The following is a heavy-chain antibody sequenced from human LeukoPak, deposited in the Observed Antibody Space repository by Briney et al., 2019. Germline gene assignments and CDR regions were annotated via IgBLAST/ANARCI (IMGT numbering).Heavy chain of an antibody. CDR2: INPNSGET. J-gene: IGHJ4*02. CDR1: GFTLNDYY. D-gene: IGHD4-11*01. Sequence: ASVKVSCKTSGFTLNDYYIHWVRQAPGQGLEWMGWINPNSGETNSAQKFQGRVTMTGDTSISTAYMELRRVTSDDTAVYYCARDRDYSNTERGFDYWGQGTLVTVSS. CDR3: ARDRDYSNTERGFDY. V-gene: IGHV1-2*02.